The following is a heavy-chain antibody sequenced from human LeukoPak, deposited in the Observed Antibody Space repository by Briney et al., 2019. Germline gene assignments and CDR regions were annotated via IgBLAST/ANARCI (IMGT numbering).Heavy chain of an antibody. D-gene: IGHD2-2*01. V-gene: IGHV3-23*01. CDR3: AKSEVPAAPECFQH. CDR2: LNGNGGGT. CDR1: GFTFSSYA. J-gene: IGHJ1*01. Sequence: GGSLRLSCAASGFTFSSYAMSWVRQAPGKGLEWVSYLNGNGGGTYYSDFVKGRFTISRDNSKNTLYLQMNSLRAEDTAVYYCAKSEVPAAPECFQHWGQGTLVTVSS.